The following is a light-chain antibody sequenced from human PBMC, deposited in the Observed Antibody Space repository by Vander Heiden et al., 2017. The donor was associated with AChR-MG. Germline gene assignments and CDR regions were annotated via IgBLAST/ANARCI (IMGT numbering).Light chain of an antibody. CDR3: QSYDSSLSVVV. J-gene: IGLJ2*01. CDR1: RSNIGATYA. CDR2: GNS. V-gene: IGLV1-40*01. Sequence: QSVLTLPPSVSGAPGQRVTISCTGSRSNIGATYAVHWYQQVPGTAPKLLIYGNSNRPSGVPDRFSGSKSGTSASLAITGLQAEDEADYYCQSYDSSLSVVVFGGGTKLTVL.